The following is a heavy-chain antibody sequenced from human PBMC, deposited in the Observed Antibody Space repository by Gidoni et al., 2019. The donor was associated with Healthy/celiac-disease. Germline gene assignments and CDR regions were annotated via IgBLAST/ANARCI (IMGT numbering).Heavy chain of an antibody. J-gene: IGHJ6*02. V-gene: IGHV4-34*01. Sequence: QVQLQQWGAGLLKPSETLSLTCAVYGGSFSGYYWSWIRQPPGKGLEWIGEINHSGSTNYNPSLKSRVTISVDTSKNQFSLKLSSVTAADTAVYYCARATSILWWSDGMDVWGQGTTVTVSS. D-gene: IGHD2-21*01. CDR3: ARATSILWWSDGMDV. CDR2: INHSGST. CDR1: GGSFSGYY.